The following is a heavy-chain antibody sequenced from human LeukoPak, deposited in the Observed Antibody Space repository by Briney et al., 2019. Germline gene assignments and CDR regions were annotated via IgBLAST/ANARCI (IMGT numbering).Heavy chain of an antibody. J-gene: IGHJ4*02. CDR1: GGSTSSSSYY. CDR2: IYYSGST. CDR3: ARDWGYFDY. Sequence: SETLSLTCTVSGGSTSSSSYYWGWIRQPPGKGLEWIGSIYYSGSTYYNPSLKSRVTISVDTSKNQFSLKLSSVTAADTAVYYCARDWGYFDYWGQGTLVTVSS. V-gene: IGHV4-39*02. D-gene: IGHD7-27*01.